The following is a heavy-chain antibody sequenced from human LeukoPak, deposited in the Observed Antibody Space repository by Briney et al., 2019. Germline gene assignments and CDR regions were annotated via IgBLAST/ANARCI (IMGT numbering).Heavy chain of an antibody. V-gene: IGHV3-48*02. CDR3: ARGGYYGSGSYQFDY. Sequence: PGGSLRLSCAASGFTFSSYGMHWVRQAPGKGLEWVSYSSSSSGTIYYADSVKGRFTISRDNAKNSLYLQMNSLRDEDTAVYYCARGGYYGSGSYQFDYWGQGTLVTVSS. CDR1: GFTFSSYG. CDR2: SSSSSGTI. J-gene: IGHJ4*02. D-gene: IGHD3-10*01.